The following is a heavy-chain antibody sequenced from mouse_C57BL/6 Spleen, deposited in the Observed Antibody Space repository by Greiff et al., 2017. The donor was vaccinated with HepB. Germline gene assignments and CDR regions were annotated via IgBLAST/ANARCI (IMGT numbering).Heavy chain of an antibody. J-gene: IGHJ3*01. CDR2: IWSGGST. CDR3: ASVDPLYDYDGFAY. CDR1: GFSLTSYG. D-gene: IGHD2-4*01. V-gene: IGHV2-2*01. Sequence: QVQLKESGPGLVQPSQSLSITCTVSGFSLTSYGVHWVRQSPGKGLEWLGVIWSGGSTDYNAAFISRLSISKDNSKSQVFFKMNSLQADDTAIYYCASVDPLYDYDGFAYWGQGTLVTVSA.